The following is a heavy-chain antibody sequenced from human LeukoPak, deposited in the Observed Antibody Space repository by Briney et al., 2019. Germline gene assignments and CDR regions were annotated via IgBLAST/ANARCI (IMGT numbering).Heavy chain of an antibody. J-gene: IGHJ4*02. CDR3: AKGQRTGAYYYDSSGYYALDY. D-gene: IGHD3-22*01. Sequence: GGSLRLSCAASGFTFSSYAMIGVHQAPAKGLKWVSAISGRGGSTYYADYVKGRFTISRDNSKNTLYLQMNSLRAEDTAVYYCAKGQRTGAYYYDSSGYYALDYWGQGTLVTVSS. V-gene: IGHV3-23*01. CDR2: ISGRGGST. CDR1: GFTFSSYA.